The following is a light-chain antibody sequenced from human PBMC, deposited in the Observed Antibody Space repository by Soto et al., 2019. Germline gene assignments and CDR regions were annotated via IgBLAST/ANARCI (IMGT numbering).Light chain of an antibody. J-gene: IGKJ1*01. V-gene: IGKV4-1*01. CDR2: WAS. CDR3: QQYSITPQT. Sequence: DIVMTQSPDSLAVSLGERATINCKSSQSVLYSSNNKNYLAWYQQKPGQPPKLLIYWASTRESGVPDRFSGGGSGTDFRLTISSLQAEDVAVYYCQQYSITPQTFGQGTKVEIK. CDR1: QSVLYSSNNKNY.